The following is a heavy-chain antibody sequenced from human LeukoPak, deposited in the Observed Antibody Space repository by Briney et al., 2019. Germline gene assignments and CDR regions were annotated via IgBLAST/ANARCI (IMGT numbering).Heavy chain of an antibody. CDR2: IYANSCGK. CDR1: GYSFTGYY. D-gene: IGHD3-10*01. Sequence: ASVTLSCTVSGYSFTGYYMHWFRQSPGQGLEWIGWIYANSCGKNYAQKFQGRVTMTRDTSISTAYMALSRLRSDETAVYYCARLDYYGSGSYYHTFDYWGQGTLVTVSS. V-gene: IGHV1-2*02. J-gene: IGHJ4*02. CDR3: ARLDYYGSGSYYHTFDY.